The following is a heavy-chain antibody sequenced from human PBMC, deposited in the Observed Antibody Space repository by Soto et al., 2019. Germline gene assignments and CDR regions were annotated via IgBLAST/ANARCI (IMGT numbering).Heavy chain of an antibody. D-gene: IGHD3-3*01. CDR2: IYYSGST. CDR1: GGSISNYY. J-gene: IGHJ4*02. V-gene: IGHV4-59*08. Sequence: QVQLQESGPGLVKPSETLSLTCTVSGGSISNYYWTWIRQPPGKGLEWIGYIYYSGSTNYNPSLKSRVTISVDTSKNQFSLTLSSVTAADTAVYSCARLGGSSSFGYWGQGTLVTVSS. CDR3: ARLGGSSSFGY.